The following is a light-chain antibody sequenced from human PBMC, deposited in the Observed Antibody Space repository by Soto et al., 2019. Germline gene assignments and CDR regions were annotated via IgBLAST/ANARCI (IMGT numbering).Light chain of an antibody. CDR2: GNS. Sequence: QTVVTQPPSVSGAPGQRVTISCTGSSSNIGAGYDVHWYQQLPGAAPKLLIYGNSNRPSGVPDRFSGSKSGTSASLAIAGLQAEDEAHYFCQSYDSSLSGWGVFGGGTKLTVL. J-gene: IGLJ2*01. CDR3: QSYDSSLSGWGV. V-gene: IGLV1-40*01. CDR1: SSNIGAGYD.